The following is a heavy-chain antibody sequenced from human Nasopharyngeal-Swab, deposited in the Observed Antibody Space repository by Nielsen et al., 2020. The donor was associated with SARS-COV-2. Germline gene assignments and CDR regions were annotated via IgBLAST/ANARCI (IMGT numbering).Heavy chain of an antibody. D-gene: IGHD3-22*01. V-gene: IGHV3-74*01. Sequence: GESLKISCAASEFTLRSYWMHWVRRTPGKGLLWVSRINIDGSRTGYADSVKGRFTISRDNAKNTLFLQMNSLRAEDTAVYYFARVLDYYDSSGYDTWDVFALWGQGTMVTVSS. CDR2: INIDGSRT. CDR3: ARVLDYYDSSGYDTWDVFAL. J-gene: IGHJ3*01. CDR1: EFTLRSYW.